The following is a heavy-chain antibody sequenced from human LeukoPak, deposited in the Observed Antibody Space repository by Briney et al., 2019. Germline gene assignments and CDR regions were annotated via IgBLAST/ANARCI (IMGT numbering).Heavy chain of an antibody. CDR2: IKQDGTEI. J-gene: IGHJ4*02. CDR1: GFTFSSYS. CDR3: ARDKYANSWSGSNFDY. D-gene: IGHD2-2*01. Sequence: AGGSLRLSCAASGFTFSSYSMNWVRQAPGKGLEWVANIKQDGTEINYMDSVKGRFTISRDNAKNSLHLQMNSLRSEDTAVYYCARDKYANSWSGSNFDYWGQGTLVLVSS. V-gene: IGHV3-7*01.